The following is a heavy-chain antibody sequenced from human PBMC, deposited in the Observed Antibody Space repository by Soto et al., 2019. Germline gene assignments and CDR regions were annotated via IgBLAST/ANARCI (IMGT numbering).Heavy chain of an antibody. CDR2: IYWNDDK. CDR1: GFSLTDNAVA. Sequence: QITLKESGPTLVKPTQTLTLTCSFSGFSLTDNAVAVGWIRQPPGKAPEWLALIYWNDDKQYSPSLKNRLTITKYTYKNQVVLTMTNMDTVDTATYHCAHGSGWLHDYWGQGILVTVSS. J-gene: IGHJ4*02. CDR3: AHGSGWLHDY. V-gene: IGHV2-5*01. D-gene: IGHD6-19*01.